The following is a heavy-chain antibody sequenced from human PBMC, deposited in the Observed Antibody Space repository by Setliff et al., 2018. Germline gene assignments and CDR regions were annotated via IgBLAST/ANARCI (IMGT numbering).Heavy chain of an antibody. CDR3: ARTGTYRYFDY. CDR1: GGSISSSSYY. V-gene: IGHV4-39*01. CDR2: TYYSGST. J-gene: IGHJ4*02. Sequence: PSETLSLTCTVSGGSISSSSYYWGWIRQPPGKGLEWIGSTYYSGSTYYNPSLKSRVTISVDTSKNQFSLKLSSVTAADTAVYYCARTGTYRYFDYWGQGTLVTVSS. D-gene: IGHD1-1*01.